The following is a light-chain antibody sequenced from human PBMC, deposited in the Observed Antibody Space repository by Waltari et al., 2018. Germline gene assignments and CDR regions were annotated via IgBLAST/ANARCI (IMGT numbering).Light chain of an antibody. V-gene: IGKV1-39*01. J-gene: IGKJ4*01. CDR2: AAS. Sequence: DNKKTKTTSTLYASVRDRVNITCRASQSISSYLNWYQQKPGKAPKLLIYAASSLQSGVPSRFSGSGSGTDFTLTISSLQPEDFATYYCQQSYSTPRRLTFGGGTKVEIK. CDR3: QQSYSTPRRLT. CDR1: QSISSY.